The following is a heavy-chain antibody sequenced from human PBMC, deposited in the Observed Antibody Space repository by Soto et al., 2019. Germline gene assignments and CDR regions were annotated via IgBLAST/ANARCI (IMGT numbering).Heavy chain of an antibody. J-gene: IGHJ4*02. V-gene: IGHV3-33*01. CDR1: GFTFSRQA. CDR2: IWYHGVDK. CDR3: ATGFLGLCTGGNCPLDS. D-gene: IGHD2-15*01. Sequence: QVQLVESGGGVVQPERSLRLSCAASGFTFSRQAMHWVRQAPGRGLEWVTVIWYHGVDKYYADSVKGRFTISRDNSKNTAYLQMNSLRDEDTAVYYCATGFLGLCTGGNCPLDSWGQGSLVTVSS.